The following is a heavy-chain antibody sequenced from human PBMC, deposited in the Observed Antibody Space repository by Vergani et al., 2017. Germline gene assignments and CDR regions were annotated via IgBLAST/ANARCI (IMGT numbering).Heavy chain of an antibody. CDR3: AKELGYCSSTSCPYYYYGMDV. J-gene: IGHJ6*02. D-gene: IGHD2-2*01. CDR1: GFTFSSYG. CDR2: ISYDGSNK. V-gene: IGHV3-30*18. Sequence: QVQLVESGGGVVQPGRSLRLSCAASGFTFSSYGMHWVRQAPGKGLEWVAVISYDGSNKYYADSVKGRFPISRDNSKNTLYLQMNSLRAEDTAVYYCAKELGYCSSTSCPYYYYGMDVWGQGTTVTVSS.